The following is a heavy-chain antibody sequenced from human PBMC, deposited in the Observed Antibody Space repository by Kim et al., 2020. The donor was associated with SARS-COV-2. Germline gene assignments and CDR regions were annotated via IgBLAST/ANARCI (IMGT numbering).Heavy chain of an antibody. J-gene: IGHJ4*02. Sequence: SVKVSCKASGGTFSSYAISWVRQAPGQGLEWMGGIIPIFGTANYAQKFQGRVTITADESTSTAYMELSSLRSEDTAVYYCARTARDWRKNLLRLGELSSYYVDYWGQGTLVTVSS. CDR1: GGTFSSYA. D-gene: IGHD3-16*02. CDR3: ARTARDWRKNLLRLGELSSYYVDY. V-gene: IGHV1-69*13. CDR2: IIPIFGTA.